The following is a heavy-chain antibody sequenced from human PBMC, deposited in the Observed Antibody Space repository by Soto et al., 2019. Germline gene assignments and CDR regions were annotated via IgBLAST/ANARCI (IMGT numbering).Heavy chain of an antibody. V-gene: IGHV1-46*01. CDR2: INPTGSMT. CDR3: ARDTGYDHDAFDI. J-gene: IGHJ3*02. D-gene: IGHD5-12*01. Sequence: ASVKVSCKASGCSFITRYYMHWVRQAPGQGLEWMGIINPTGSMTKYSQRFQGRLTMTRDTSTSTDYMELTTLTSEDTAVYFCARDTGYDHDAFDIWGQGTMVTVSS. CDR1: GCSFITRYY.